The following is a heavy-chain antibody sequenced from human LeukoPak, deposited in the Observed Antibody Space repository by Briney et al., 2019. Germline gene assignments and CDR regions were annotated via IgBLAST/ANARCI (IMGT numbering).Heavy chain of an antibody. CDR3: ASISSSSGGGFDP. CDR2: IYYTGST. V-gene: IGHV4-59*12. J-gene: IGHJ5*02. D-gene: IGHD6-6*01. CDR1: GGSISSYY. Sequence: SETLSLTCTVSGGSISSYYWTWIRQPPGKGLEWIGYIYYTGSTNYNPSLKSRVTISVDTSKNQFSLKLSSVTAADTAVYYCASISSSSGGGFDPWGQGTLVTVSS.